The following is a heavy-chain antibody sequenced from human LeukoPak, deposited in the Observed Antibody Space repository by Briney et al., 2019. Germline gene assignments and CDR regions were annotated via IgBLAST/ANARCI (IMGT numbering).Heavy chain of an antibody. CDR2: ISSSGNTI. V-gene: IGHV3-48*01. J-gene: IGHJ4*02. CDR3: ATESGTYSGTCFDY. Sequence: GGCLRLSCAASGLTFSSYWMSCVRQAPGKGLEWVSYISSSGNTIYYADSVKGRFTISRDNAKNSLYLQMNSLRAEDTAVYYCATESGTYSGTCFDYWGQGTLVTVSS. CDR1: GLTFSSYW. D-gene: IGHD1-26*01.